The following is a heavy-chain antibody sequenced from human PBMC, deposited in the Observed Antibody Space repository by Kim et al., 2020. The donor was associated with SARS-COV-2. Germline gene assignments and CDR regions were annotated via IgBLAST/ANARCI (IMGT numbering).Heavy chain of an antibody. Sequence: GGSLRLSCAASGFTFSSYWMSWVRQAPGKGLEWVANIKQDGSEKYYVDSVKGRFTISRDNAKNSLYLQMNSLRAEDTAVYYCARDGPSGITMVRGPTHAFDIWGQGTMVTVSS. V-gene: IGHV3-7*01. CDR1: GFTFSSYW. CDR3: ARDGPSGITMVRGPTHAFDI. CDR2: IKQDGSEK. D-gene: IGHD3-10*01. J-gene: IGHJ3*02.